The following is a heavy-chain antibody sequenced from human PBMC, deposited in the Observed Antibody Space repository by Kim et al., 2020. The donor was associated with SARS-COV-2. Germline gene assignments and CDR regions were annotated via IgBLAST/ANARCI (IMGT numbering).Heavy chain of an antibody. Sequence: GGSLRLSCAASGFTFSSYAMHWVRQAPGKGLEWVAVISYDGSNKYYADSVKGRFTISRDNSKNTLYLQMNSLRAEDTAVYYCARDRAIFGVVIQAAQIHWGQGTLVTVSS. V-gene: IGHV3-30-3*01. CDR1: GFTFSSYA. D-gene: IGHD3-3*01. CDR2: ISYDGSNK. J-gene: IGHJ4*02. CDR3: ARDRAIFGVVIQAAQIH.